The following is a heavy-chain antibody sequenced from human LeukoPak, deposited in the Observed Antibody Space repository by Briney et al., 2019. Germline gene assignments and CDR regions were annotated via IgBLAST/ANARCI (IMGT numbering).Heavy chain of an antibody. D-gene: IGHD2-8*01. J-gene: IGHJ5*02. V-gene: IGHV4-59*08. CDR1: GGSISSYY. CDR3: ARPILKGYCTNGVCPGANWFDP. CDR2: IYYSGST. Sequence: SGPTLVNPSETLSLSCTVSGGSISSYYWSWIRQPPGKGLEWIGYIYYSGSTNYNPSLKSRVTISVDTSKNQFSLNLSSVTAADTAVYYCARPILKGYCTNGVCPGANWFDPWGQGTLVTVSS.